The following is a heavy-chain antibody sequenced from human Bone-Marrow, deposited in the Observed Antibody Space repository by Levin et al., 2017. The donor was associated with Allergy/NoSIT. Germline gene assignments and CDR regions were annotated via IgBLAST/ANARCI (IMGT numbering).Heavy chain of an antibody. J-gene: IGHJ6*02. D-gene: IGHD4-23*01. CDR3: ARHKDYCGNGYYYYGMDV. V-gene: IGHV3-9*01. Sequence: GGSLRLSCAASGFTFTDYAIHWIRQAPGRGLEWVSGVSWNSGTIGYADSVKGRFTISRDNAKNSLYLQMNSLRTEDTALYFCARHKDYCGNGYYYYGMDVWGQGTTVTVSS. CDR2: VSWNSGTI. CDR1: GFTFTDYA.